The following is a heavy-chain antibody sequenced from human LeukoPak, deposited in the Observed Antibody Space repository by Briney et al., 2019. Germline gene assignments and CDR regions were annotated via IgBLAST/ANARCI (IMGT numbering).Heavy chain of an antibody. Sequence: GGSLRLSCAVSGFTFSSYGMHWVRQAPGKGLEWVAVIWYDGSKKYYADSVKGRFTISRDDSKNTLYLQMNSLRAEDTAVYYCAKDLGRYRNNYFDYWGQGTLVTVSS. CDR2: IWYDGSKK. D-gene: IGHD1-26*01. J-gene: IGHJ4*02. V-gene: IGHV3-33*06. CDR3: AKDLGRYRNNYFDY. CDR1: GFTFSSYG.